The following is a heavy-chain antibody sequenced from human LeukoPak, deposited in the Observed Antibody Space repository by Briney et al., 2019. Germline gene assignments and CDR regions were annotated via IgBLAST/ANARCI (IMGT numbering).Heavy chain of an antibody. D-gene: IGHD5-18*01. CDR2: IYYSGSA. Sequence: SETLSLTCTVSGASISSYYWSWIRQPPGKGLEWIGYIYYSGSANYNPSLKSRVTISVDTSKNQFSLKLSSVTAADTAVYYCASSGYSYGFLTFDIWGQGTMVTVSS. CDR1: GASISSYY. J-gene: IGHJ3*02. CDR3: ASSGYSYGFLTFDI. V-gene: IGHV4-59*01.